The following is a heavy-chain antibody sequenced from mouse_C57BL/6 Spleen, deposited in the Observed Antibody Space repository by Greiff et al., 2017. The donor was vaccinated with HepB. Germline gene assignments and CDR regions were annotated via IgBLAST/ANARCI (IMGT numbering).Heavy chain of an antibody. CDR1: GFTFTDYY. CDR2: IRNKANGYTT. J-gene: IGHJ4*01. V-gene: IGHV7-3*01. D-gene: IGHD2-12*01. Sequence: VMLVASGGGLVQPGGSLSLSCAASGFTFTDYYMSWVRQPPGKALEWLGFIRNKANGYTTEYSASVKGRFTISRDNSQSILYLQMNALRAEDSATYYCARGTYYSAMDYWGQGTSVTVSS. CDR3: ARGTYYSAMDY.